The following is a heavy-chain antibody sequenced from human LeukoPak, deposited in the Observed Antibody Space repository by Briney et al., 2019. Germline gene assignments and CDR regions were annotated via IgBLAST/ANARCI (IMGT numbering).Heavy chain of an antibody. D-gene: IGHD6-19*01. V-gene: IGHV4-4*07. J-gene: IGHJ2*01. CDR2: IYTSGST. CDR3: ARDDSSGWYMYFDL. CDR1: GGSISSYY. Sequence: PSETLSLTCTVSGGSISSYYWSWIRQPAGKGLEWIGRIYTSGSTNYNPSLKSRVTMSVDTSKNQFSLKLSSVTAADTAVYYCARDDSSGWYMYFDLWGRGTLVTVSS.